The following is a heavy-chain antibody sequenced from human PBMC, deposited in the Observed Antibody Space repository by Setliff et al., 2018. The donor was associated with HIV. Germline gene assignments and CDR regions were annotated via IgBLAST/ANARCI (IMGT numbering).Heavy chain of an antibody. J-gene: IGHJ4*02. CDR2: IYHSGST. D-gene: IGHD2-21*01. V-gene: IGHV4-38-2*01. CDR3: GRCMSVAVPEY. Sequence: TLSLTCAVSGYSISSGYYWGWIRQPPGKGLEWIGSIYHSGSTYYNPSLKSRVTISGDTSKNQFSLKLSSVTAADTAVYYCGRCMSVAVPEYWGQGTLVTVSS. CDR1: GYSISSGYY.